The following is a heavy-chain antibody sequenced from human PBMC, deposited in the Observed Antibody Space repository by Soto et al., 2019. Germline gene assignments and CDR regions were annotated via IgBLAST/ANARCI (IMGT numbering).Heavy chain of an antibody. CDR2: MYYSGST. V-gene: IGHV4-30-4*01. J-gene: IGHJ5*02. CDR3: ARAYGDYGNWFDP. D-gene: IGHD4-17*01. Sequence: QVQLQEWGPGLVKPSQTLSLTCTVSGGSISSGDYCWSWIRQPPGKGLEWIGYMYYSGSTYYNPSLKSRVTISVEMSKNQLSLKLNSVTAADTAVYYCARAYGDYGNWFDPWGQGTLVTVSS. CDR1: GGSISSGDYC.